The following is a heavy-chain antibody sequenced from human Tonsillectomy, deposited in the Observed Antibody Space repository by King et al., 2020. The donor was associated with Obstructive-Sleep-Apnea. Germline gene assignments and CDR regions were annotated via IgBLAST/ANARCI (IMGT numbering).Heavy chain of an antibody. CDR3: VRDIGGDHRIDAFDI. Sequence: HVQLQESGPGLVKPSQTLSLTCTVSGDSISSGDYYWTWIRQPPGKGLEWIGYIYYSGTTSYNPSLKSRVSISVDTSKNQFSLKLSSVTAADTAVYYCVRDIGGDHRIDAFDIWGQGTMVTVSS. CDR2: IYYSGTT. V-gene: IGHV4-30-4*01. D-gene: IGHD1-26*01. J-gene: IGHJ3*02. CDR1: GDSISSGDYY.